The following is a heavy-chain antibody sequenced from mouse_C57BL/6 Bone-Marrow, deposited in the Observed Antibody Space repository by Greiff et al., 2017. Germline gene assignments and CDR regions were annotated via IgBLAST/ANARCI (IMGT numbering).Heavy chain of an antibody. D-gene: IGHD1-1*01. CDR2: IYPRSGNT. J-gene: IGHJ1*03. CDR1: GYTFTSYG. CDR3: ARSGYYGSSYGGYFDV. Sequence: VQLQQSGAELARPGASVKLSCKASGYTFTSYGISWVKQRTGQGLEWIGEIYPRSGNTYYNEKFKGKDTLTADKSSSTAYMELRSLTSEDSAVYVCARSGYYGSSYGGYFDVWGTGTTVTVSS. V-gene: IGHV1-81*01.